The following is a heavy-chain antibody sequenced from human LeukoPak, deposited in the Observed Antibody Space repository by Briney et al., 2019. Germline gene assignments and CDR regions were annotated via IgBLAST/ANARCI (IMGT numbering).Heavy chain of an antibody. V-gene: IGHV4-59*01. CDR1: GGSMSSYY. J-gene: IGHJ6*02. D-gene: IGHD2-2*01. Sequence: SSETLSLTCAASGGSMSSYYWSWVRQPPGKGLEWIGYIFYSGSTNYNPSLKSRVTISVDTSKNQFSLRLSSVTAADTAVYYCARTLDCTTTSCSYGMDVWGQGTTVTVPS. CDR2: IFYSGST. CDR3: ARTLDCTTTSCSYGMDV.